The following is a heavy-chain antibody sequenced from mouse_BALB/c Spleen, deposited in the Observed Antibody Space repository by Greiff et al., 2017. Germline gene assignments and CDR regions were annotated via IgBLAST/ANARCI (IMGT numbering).Heavy chain of an antibody. D-gene: IGHD2-1*01. CDR1: GFTFSSYG. J-gene: IGHJ2*01. Sequence: EVKLMESGGGLVQPGGSLKLSCAASGFTFSSYGMSWVRQTPDKRLELVATINSNGGSTYYPDSVKGRFTISRDNAKNTLYLQMSSLKSEDTAMYYCARRYGNYLYYFDYWGQGTTLTVSS. CDR3: ARRYGNYLYYFDY. CDR2: INSNGGST. V-gene: IGHV5-6-3*01.